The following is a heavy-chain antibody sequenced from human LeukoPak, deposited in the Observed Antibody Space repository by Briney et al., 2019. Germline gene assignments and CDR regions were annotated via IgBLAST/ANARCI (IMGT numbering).Heavy chain of an antibody. CDR1: GCSISIYY. V-gene: IGHV4-59*01. J-gene: IGHJ3*02. D-gene: IGHD5-24*01. Sequence: SETLSLTCTVSGCSISIYYWSWIRQPPGKALEWIGYIYYSGSTNYNPSLKSRVTISVDTSKNQFSLNLSAVTAADSAVYYCARTRDGYNLDAFDIWGQGTMVTVSS. CDR3: ARTRDGYNLDAFDI. CDR2: IYYSGST.